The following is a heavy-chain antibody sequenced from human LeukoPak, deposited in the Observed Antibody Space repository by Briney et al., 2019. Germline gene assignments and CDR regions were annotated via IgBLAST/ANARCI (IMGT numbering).Heavy chain of an antibody. CDR3: ARAEAVAGPGGWFDP. J-gene: IGHJ5*02. CDR2: IYYSGST. D-gene: IGHD6-19*01. Sequence: PSETLSLTCTVSGGSISSSSYYWGWIRQPPGKGLEWIGSIYYSGSTNYNPSLKSRVTISVDTSKNQFSLKLSSVTAADTAVYYCARAEAVAGPGGWFDPWGQGTLVTVSS. V-gene: IGHV4-39*07. CDR1: GGSISSSSYY.